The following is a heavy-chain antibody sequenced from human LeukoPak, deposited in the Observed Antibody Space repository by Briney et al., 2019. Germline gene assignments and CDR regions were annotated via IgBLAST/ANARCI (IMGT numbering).Heavy chain of an antibody. CDR2: IYYSGST. D-gene: IGHD3-10*01. V-gene: IGHV4-39*01. CDR1: GGSISSSSYY. CDR3: SSGSMVRGVIPNRLDY. Sequence: NPSGTLSLTCTVSGGSISSSSYYWGWIRQPPGKGLEWIGSIYYSGSTYYNPSLKSRVTISVYTSKNQFSLKLSSVTAADTAVYYCSSGSMVRGVIPNRLDYWGQGTLVTVSS. J-gene: IGHJ4*02.